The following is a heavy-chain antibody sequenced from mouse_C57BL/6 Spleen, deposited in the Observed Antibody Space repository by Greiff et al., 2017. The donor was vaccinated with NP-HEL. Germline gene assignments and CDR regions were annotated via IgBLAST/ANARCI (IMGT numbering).Heavy chain of an antibody. Sequence: EVQLQQSGPELVKPGASVKISCKASGYTFTDYYMNWVKQSHGKSLEWIGDINHNNGGTSYNQKFKGKATLTVDTSSSTAYMELRSLTSEDSAVYYCAREGDDGSSPFDYWGQGTTLTVSS. D-gene: IGHD1-1*01. CDR3: AREGDDGSSPFDY. J-gene: IGHJ2*01. CDR2: INHNNGGT. CDR1: GYTFTDYY. V-gene: IGHV1-26*01.